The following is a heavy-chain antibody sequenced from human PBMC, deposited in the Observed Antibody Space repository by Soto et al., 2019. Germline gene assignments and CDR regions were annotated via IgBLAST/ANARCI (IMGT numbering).Heavy chain of an antibody. CDR2: IYWDDQK. CDR3: TKKGLYHGSSACGRDCYMDV. V-gene: IGHV2-5*02. Sequence: QITLKESGPTLVKPTQTLTLTCTFSGFSFTTYGVGVGWIRQAPGKAPEWLALIYWDDQKTFRSSLESRLTITKDTSNDHVVLTITNMDPVDTATYYCTKKGLYHGSSACGRDCYMDVWGKGTTVTVSS. CDR1: GFSFTTYGVG. J-gene: IGHJ6*04. D-gene: IGHD6-6*01.